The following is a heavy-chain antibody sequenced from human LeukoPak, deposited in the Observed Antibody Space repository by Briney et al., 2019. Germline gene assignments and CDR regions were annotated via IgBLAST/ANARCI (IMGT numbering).Heavy chain of an antibody. CDR1: RITFSSYA. CDR3: AKNYNRGLDP. J-gene: IGHJ5*02. V-gene: IGHV3-23*01. Sequence: TGGSLTLSCSASRITFSSYAMSWLRQAPGKGLEGVTDISGSGGSTYYADSVKGRFTISRDNSKNTLYLQMNGLRAEDTAVYYCAKNYNRGLDPWGQGTLVTVSS. CDR2: ISGSGGST. D-gene: IGHD2/OR15-2a*01.